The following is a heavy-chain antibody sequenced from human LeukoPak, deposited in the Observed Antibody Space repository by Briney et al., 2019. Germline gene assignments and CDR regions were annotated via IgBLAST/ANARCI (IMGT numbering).Heavy chain of an antibody. J-gene: IGHJ6*02. CDR3: AKGSDFLTGYSPYYYNGLDV. V-gene: IGHV3-23*01. Sequence: PGGSLRLSCAASGFTFSNSAMSWVRQAPGKGLEWVSAISGGGGITYYADSVKGRFTISRDNSKNTLYLQMNSLRAEDTAVYYSAKGSDFLTGYSPYYYNGLDVWGQGTTVTVSS. CDR1: GFTFSNSA. D-gene: IGHD3-9*01. CDR2: ISGGGGIT.